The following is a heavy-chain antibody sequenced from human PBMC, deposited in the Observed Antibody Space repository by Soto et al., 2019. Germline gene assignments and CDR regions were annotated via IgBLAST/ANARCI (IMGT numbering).Heavy chain of an antibody. V-gene: IGHV3-30*03. D-gene: IGHD4-17*01. J-gene: IGHJ4*02. CDR1: GFTFKSYG. CDR2: VSYDGSSK. Sequence: QVQLVESGGGVVQPGRSLRLSCAASGFTFKSYGIHWVRQAPGKGLEWVGLVSYDGSSKYYADSVKGRFTISRDNSKNTLYLQMNSLRAEDTAMYYCATTVVTDFDYWGQGTLVTVSS. CDR3: ATTVVTDFDY.